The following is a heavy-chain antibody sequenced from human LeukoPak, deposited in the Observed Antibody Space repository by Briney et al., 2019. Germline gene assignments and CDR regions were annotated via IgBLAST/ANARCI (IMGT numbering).Heavy chain of an antibody. CDR1: GGSISSYY. CDR2: IDYSGST. V-gene: IGHV4-59*01. Sequence: SETLSLTCTVSGGSISSYYWSWIRQPPGKGLEWIGYIDYSGSTDYNPSLKSRVTISVDTSKNQFSPKLTSVTAADTAVYYCARDRELTGGYYYGMDVWGKGTTVTVSS. CDR3: ARDRELTGGYYYGMDV. D-gene: IGHD3-16*01. J-gene: IGHJ6*04.